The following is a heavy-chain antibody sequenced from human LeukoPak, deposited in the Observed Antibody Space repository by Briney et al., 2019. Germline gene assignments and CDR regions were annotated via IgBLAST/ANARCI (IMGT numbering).Heavy chain of an antibody. D-gene: IGHD3-10*01. CDR2: ISGSGGST. CDR3: AKVFRGITMVRGVISPLGY. V-gene: IGHV3-23*01. CDR1: GFTFSSYA. Sequence: GGSLRLSCAASGFTFSSYAMSWVRQAPGKGLEWVSAISGSGGSTYYADSVKGRFTISRDNSKNTLYLQMNSLRAEDTAVYYCAKVFRGITMVRGVISPLGYWGQGTLVTVSS. J-gene: IGHJ4*02.